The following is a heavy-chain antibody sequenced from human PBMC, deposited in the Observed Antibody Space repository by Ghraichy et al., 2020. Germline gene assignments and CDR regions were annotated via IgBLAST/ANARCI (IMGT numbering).Heavy chain of an antibody. V-gene: IGHV4-38-2*02. CDR3: ARDRYLYSSGWYVGYYFDY. J-gene: IGHJ4*02. Sequence: SETLSLTCTVSGYSISSGYYWGWIRQPPGKGLEWIATIYHSGSTYYNPSLKSRVTMSVDTSKNQFSLKLNSVTAADTAVYFCARDRYLYSSGWYVGYYFDYWGQGTLVTVSS. CDR1: GYSISSGYY. CDR2: IYHSGST. D-gene: IGHD6-19*01.